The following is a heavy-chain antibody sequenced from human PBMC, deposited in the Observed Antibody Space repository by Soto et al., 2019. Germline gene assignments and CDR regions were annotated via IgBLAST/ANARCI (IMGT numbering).Heavy chain of an antibody. V-gene: IGHV1-69*02. J-gene: IGHJ3*02. CDR1: GGTFNTYT. Sequence: QVQLVQSGAEVKKPGSSVKVSCKASGGTFNTYTISWVRQAPGQGLEWMGRISPIHGIAKYAQKFQGRVTITADKTVSTAYMELSSLTSEDTAVFYCARATAVACKRSDVVDIWGQGTMVTVSS. CDR3: ARATAVACKRSDVVDI. D-gene: IGHD6-19*01. CDR2: ISPIHGIA.